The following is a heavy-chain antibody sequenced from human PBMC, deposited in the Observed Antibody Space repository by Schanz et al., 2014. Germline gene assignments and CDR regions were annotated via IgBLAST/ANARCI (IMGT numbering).Heavy chain of an antibody. CDR3: SMGGCQLHQ. CDR2: INVGNGNM. V-gene: IGHV1-3*01. D-gene: IGHD1-7*01. J-gene: IGHJ1*01. Sequence: QVQLVQSGAEVKKPGASVTVSCKPSGYTFTSYSMHWVRQAPGQGLEWMGWINVGNGNMKYSQKFQGRVPITRDTSASTAYMELTSLRSEDTAVYYCSMGGCQLHQWGRGTLVTVSS. CDR1: GYTFTSYS.